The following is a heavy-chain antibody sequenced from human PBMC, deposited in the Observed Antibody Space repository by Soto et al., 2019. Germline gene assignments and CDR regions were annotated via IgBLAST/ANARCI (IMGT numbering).Heavy chain of an antibody. Sequence: PGGSLRLSCTTSGFTFGDYAMSWFRQAPGKGLEWIGYIRSNTYGGTTEYAASVKGRFTISRDDSKRVAHLQMNSLESEDTAVYYCARTKHLPYSGQGTLVTVSS. CDR1: GFTFGDYA. CDR2: IRSNTYGGTT. J-gene: IGHJ4*02. V-gene: IGHV3-49*03. CDR3: ARTKHLPY.